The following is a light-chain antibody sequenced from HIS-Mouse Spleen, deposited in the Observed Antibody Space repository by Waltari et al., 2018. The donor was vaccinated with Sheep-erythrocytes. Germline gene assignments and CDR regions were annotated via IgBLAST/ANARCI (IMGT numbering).Light chain of an antibody. V-gene: IGKV1-8*01. CDR1: QGISSY. J-gene: IGKJ2*01. CDR2: AAS. Sequence: AIRMTQYPSSLSASTGDRVTSTSRASQGISSYLAGYQQKPGKAPKLLIYAASTLQSGVPSRFSGSGSGTDFTLTISCLQSEDFETYYCQQYYSYPYTFGQGTKLEIK. CDR3: QQYYSYPYT.